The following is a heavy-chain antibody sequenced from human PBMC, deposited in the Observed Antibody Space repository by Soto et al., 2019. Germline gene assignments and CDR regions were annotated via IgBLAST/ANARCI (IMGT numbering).Heavy chain of an antibody. V-gene: IGHV1-3*01. D-gene: IGHD5-18*01. CDR3: ASTIGVQLWLSRSYYSDY. Sequence: ASVKVSCKASGYAFTSYAMHWVRQAPGQRLEWMGWINAGNGNTKYSQKFQGRVTITRDTSASTAYMELSSLRSEDTAVYYCASTIGVQLWLSRSYYSDYWGQRTLVTVSS. J-gene: IGHJ4*02. CDR1: GYAFTSYA. CDR2: INAGNGNT.